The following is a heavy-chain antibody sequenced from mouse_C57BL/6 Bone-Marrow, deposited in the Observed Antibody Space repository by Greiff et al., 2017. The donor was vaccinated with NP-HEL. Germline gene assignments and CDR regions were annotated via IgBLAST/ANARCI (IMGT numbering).Heavy chain of an antibody. J-gene: IGHJ2*01. CDR2: ISYDGSN. V-gene: IGHV3-6*01. CDR1: GYSITSGYY. Sequence: EVKLMESGPGLVKPSQSLSLPCSVPGYSITSGYYWNWIRQFPGNKLEWMGYISYDGSNNYNPSLKNRISITRDTSKNQFFLKLNSVTTEDTATYYCARENRWGQGTTLTVSS. CDR3: ARENR.